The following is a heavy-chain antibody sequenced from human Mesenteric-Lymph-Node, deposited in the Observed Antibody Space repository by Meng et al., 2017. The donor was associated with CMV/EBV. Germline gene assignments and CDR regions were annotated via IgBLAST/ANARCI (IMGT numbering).Heavy chain of an antibody. J-gene: IGHJ4*02. Sequence: GGSLRLSCAASGFTFSSYWMSWVRQAPGKGLEWVSTVGGSGGVTYYADSVKGRFTISRDNSKKTLFLQMSSLRAGDTAVYYCAKGNLYTSPSPLGYWGQGTLVTVSS. V-gene: IGHV3-23*01. CDR2: VGGSGGVT. CDR3: AKGNLYTSPSPLGY. CDR1: GFTFSSYW. D-gene: IGHD6-6*01.